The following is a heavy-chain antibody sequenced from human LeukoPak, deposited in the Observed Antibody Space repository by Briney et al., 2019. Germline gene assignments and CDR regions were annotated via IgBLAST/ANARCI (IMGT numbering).Heavy chain of an antibody. CDR2: ISGSGGST. CDR1: GFTFSSYA. J-gene: IGHJ6*04. Sequence: GGSLRLSCAASGFTFSSYAMSWVRQAPGKGLEWVSAISGSGGSTYYADSVKGRFTISRDNSKNTLYLQINSLTVEDTAIYYCARDDGDVWGTGTTVTVSS. CDR3: ARDDGDV. V-gene: IGHV3-23*01.